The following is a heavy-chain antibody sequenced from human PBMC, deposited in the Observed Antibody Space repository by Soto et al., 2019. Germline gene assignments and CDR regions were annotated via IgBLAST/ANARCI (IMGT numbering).Heavy chain of an antibody. CDR3: AKVGRIAVTETWFDP. Sequence: SETLSLTCTVSAGSVSGYFWSWFRQPPGKEPELIAYIHYTGSTYYNPSLKSRVTISIDTTKNQFSLTVTSVNAADTAVYYCAKVGRIAVTETWFDPWGQGTLVTVSS. D-gene: IGHD1-7*01. J-gene: IGHJ5*02. CDR1: AGSVSGYF. V-gene: IGHV4-59*02. CDR2: IHYTGST.